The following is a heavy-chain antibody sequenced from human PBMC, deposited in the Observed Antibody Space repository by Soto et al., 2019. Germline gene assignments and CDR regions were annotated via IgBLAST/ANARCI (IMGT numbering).Heavy chain of an antibody. CDR1: GYSFTSYW. Sequence: PGESLKISCKGSGYSFTSYWIGWVRQMPGKGLEWTGIIYPGDSDTRYSPSFQGQVIISADKSISTAYLQWSSLKASDTAMYYCARHRLIRGYSGYVYGMDVWGQGTTVTVSS. J-gene: IGHJ6*02. D-gene: IGHD5-12*01. V-gene: IGHV5-51*01. CDR3: ARHRLIRGYSGYVYGMDV. CDR2: IYPGDSDT.